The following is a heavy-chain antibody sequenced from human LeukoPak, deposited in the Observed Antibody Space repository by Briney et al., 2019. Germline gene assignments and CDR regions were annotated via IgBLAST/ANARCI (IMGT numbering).Heavy chain of an antibody. J-gene: IGHJ3*02. V-gene: IGHV4-61*02. CDR1: GGSISSGSYY. D-gene: IGHD3-3*01. CDR3: ASDSGITIFGVVTDDAFAI. CDR2: IYTSGST. Sequence: SETLSLTCTVSGGSISSGSYYWSWIRQPAGKGLEWIGRIYTSGSTNYNPSLKSRVTISVDTSKNQFSLKLSSVTAADTALYYCASDSGITIFGVVTDDAFAIWGQGTMVTVSS.